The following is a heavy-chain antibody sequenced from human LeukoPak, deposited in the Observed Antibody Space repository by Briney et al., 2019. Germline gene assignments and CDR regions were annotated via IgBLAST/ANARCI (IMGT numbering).Heavy chain of an antibody. Sequence: GESLKISCRVSGYSFTTYWIAWVRQMPGKGPEWMGIIYPGDSDTRYSPSFQGQVTIPADKSISTAYLQWSSLKASDTAMYYCARQKGGYCSGGSCYGLIYFDYWGQGTLVTVSS. CDR2: IYPGDSDT. J-gene: IGHJ4*02. CDR1: GYSFTTYW. V-gene: IGHV5-51*01. CDR3: ARQKGGYCSGGSCYGLIYFDY. D-gene: IGHD2-15*01.